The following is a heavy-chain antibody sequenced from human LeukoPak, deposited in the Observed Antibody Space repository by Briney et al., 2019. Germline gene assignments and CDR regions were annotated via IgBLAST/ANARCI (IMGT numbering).Heavy chain of an antibody. CDR3: ASQTAYESPAANPDY. J-gene: IGHJ4*02. Sequence: PSETLSLTCTVSGGSISSSSYYWGWIRQPPGKGLKWIGSIYYSGSTYYNPSLKSRVTISVDTSKNQFSLKLSSVTAADTAVYYCASQTAYESPAANPDYWGQGTLVTVSS. CDR1: GGSISSSSYY. V-gene: IGHV4-39*01. D-gene: IGHD2-2*01. CDR2: IYYSGST.